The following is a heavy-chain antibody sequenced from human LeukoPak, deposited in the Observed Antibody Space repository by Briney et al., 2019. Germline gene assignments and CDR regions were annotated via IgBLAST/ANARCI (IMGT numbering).Heavy chain of an antibody. Sequence: GGSLRLSCAASGFTVSSNYMSWVRQAPGKGLEWVANIKQDGSEKYYVDSVKGRFTISRDNAKNSLYLQMNSLRAEDTAVYYCARVGATIAFDIWGQGTMVTVSS. D-gene: IGHD1-26*01. CDR1: GFTVSSNY. V-gene: IGHV3-7*01. CDR3: ARVGATIAFDI. J-gene: IGHJ3*02. CDR2: IKQDGSEK.